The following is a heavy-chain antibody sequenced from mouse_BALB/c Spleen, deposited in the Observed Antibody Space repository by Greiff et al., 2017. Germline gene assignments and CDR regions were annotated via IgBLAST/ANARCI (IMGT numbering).Heavy chain of an antibody. CDR1: GFTFSSYG. CDR2: ISSGGSYT. Sequence: VQLKESGGDLVKPGGSLKLSCAASGFTFSSYGMSWVRQTPDKRLEWVATISSGGSYTYYPDSVKGRFTISRDNAKNTLYLQMSSLKSEDTAMYYCARGEDDYDNAMDYWGQGTSVTVSS. D-gene: IGHD2-4*01. V-gene: IGHV5-6*01. J-gene: IGHJ4*01. CDR3: ARGEDDYDNAMDY.